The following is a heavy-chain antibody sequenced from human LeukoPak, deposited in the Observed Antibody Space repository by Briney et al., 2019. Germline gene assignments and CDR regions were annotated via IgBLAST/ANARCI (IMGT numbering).Heavy chain of an antibody. D-gene: IGHD3-22*01. J-gene: IGHJ4*02. Sequence: SETLSLTCTVSGGSITINGYYWTWIRRHPGKGLEWTGYIFHNGKAYYNPSLKSRATISVDTSKNQFSLSLRSVTAADTAFYYCAKYSSGYYYGLNWGQGALVTVAS. CDR2: IFHNGKA. CDR1: GGSITINGYY. V-gene: IGHV4-31*03. CDR3: AKYSSGYYYGLN.